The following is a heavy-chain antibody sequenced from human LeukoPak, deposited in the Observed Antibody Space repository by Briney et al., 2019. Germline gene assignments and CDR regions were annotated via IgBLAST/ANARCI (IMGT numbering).Heavy chain of an antibody. CDR1: GFTFSSYS. CDR2: ISSSSSYI. CDR3: ASDIVVVPAAINYMDV. J-gene: IGHJ6*03. Sequence: GGSLRLSCAASGFTFSSYSMNWVRQAPGKGLEWVSSISSSSSYIYYADSVKGRFTISRDNAKISLYLQMNSLRAEDTAVYYCASDIVVVPAAINYMDVWGKGTTVTVSS. D-gene: IGHD2-2*02. V-gene: IGHV3-21*01.